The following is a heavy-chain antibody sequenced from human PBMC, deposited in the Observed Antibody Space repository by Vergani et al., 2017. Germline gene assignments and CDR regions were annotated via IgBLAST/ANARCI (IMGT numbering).Heavy chain of an antibody. D-gene: IGHD6-19*01. Sequence: QVQLVQSGAEVKKPGASVKVSCKASGYTFTGYYMHWVRQAPGQGLEWMGWINPNSGGTNYAQKFQGRVTMTRDTSISTAYMELSRLRSDDTAVYYCARGPIAVAGTFYFYYWGQGTLVTVSS. J-gene: IGHJ4*02. CDR1: GYTFTGYY. CDR3: ARGPIAVAGTFYFYY. CDR2: INPNSGGT. V-gene: IGHV1-2*02.